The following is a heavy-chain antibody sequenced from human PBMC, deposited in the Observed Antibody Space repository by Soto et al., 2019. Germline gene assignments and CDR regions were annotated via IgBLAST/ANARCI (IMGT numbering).Heavy chain of an antibody. D-gene: IGHD3-16*01. CDR2: IYYSGGT. Sequence: PSETLSLTCTVSGSSISSGYYYWSWVRQYPGKGLEWIGYIYYSGGTYYNPSLKSRVTISVDTSKNQFSLKLSSVTAADTAIYYCARGPGGESAGWFDPWGQGTLVTVSS. V-gene: IGHV4-31*03. J-gene: IGHJ5*02. CDR1: GSSISSGYYY. CDR3: ARGPGGESAGWFDP.